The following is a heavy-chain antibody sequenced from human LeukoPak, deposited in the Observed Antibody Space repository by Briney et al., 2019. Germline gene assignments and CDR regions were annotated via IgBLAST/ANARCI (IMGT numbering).Heavy chain of an antibody. CDR3: AREGEIGYDLSDY. Sequence: AAVKVSCKASGYTFTNYYMNWVRQPPAQGLEWMGIINPSGGSTSYAQKFQGRVTVTRDTSTSTVYMELSSLRSEDTAMYYCAREGEIGYDLSDYWGQGTLVTVSS. CDR2: INPSGGST. V-gene: IGHV1-46*01. J-gene: IGHJ4*02. CDR1: GYTFTNYY. D-gene: IGHD5-12*01.